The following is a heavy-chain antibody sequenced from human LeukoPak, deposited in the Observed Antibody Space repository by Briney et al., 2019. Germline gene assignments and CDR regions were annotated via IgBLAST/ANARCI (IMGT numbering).Heavy chain of an antibody. CDR2: IKQDGSEK. CDR1: GFTFSSYW. Sequence: GGSLRLSCAASGFTFSSYWMSWVRQAPGKGLEWVANIKQDGSEKYYVDSVKGRFTISRDNAKNSLYLQMNSLRAEDTAVSYCARGRYCSGGSCYFDYWGQGTLVTVSS. J-gene: IGHJ4*02. CDR3: ARGRYCSGGSCYFDY. D-gene: IGHD2-15*01. V-gene: IGHV3-7*04.